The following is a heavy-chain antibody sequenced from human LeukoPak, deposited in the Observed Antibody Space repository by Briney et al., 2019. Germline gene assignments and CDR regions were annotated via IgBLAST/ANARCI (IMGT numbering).Heavy chain of an antibody. CDR2: INPNSGGT. V-gene: IGHV1-2*02. Sequence: ASVKVSCKASGYTFTGYYMHWVRQAPGQGLEWMGWINPNSGGTNYAQKFQGRVTMTRDTSISTAYMELSRLRSDDTAVYYRARDYNFDYYGSGHAGYYYGMDVWGQGTTVTVSS. J-gene: IGHJ6*02. CDR3: ARDYNFDYYGSGHAGYYYGMDV. D-gene: IGHD3-10*01. CDR1: GYTFTGYY.